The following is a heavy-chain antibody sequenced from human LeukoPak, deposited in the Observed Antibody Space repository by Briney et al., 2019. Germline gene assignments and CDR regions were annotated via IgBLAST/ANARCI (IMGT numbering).Heavy chain of an antibody. CDR1: GGSFSGYY. D-gene: IGHD3-3*01. J-gene: IGHJ6*03. Sequence: SETLSLTCAVYGGSFSGYYWSWIRQPPGKGLERIGEINHSGSANYNPSLKSRVTISVDTSKNQFSLKLSSVTAADTAVYYCASTYYDFWSGLSGHYYYYMDVWGKGTTVTVSS. V-gene: IGHV4-34*01. CDR3: ASTYYDFWSGLSGHYYYYMDV. CDR2: INHSGSA.